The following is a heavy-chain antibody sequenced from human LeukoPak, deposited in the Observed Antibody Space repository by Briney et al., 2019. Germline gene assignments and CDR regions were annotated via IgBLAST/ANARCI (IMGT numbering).Heavy chain of an antibody. J-gene: IGHJ6*03. Sequence: GGSLRLSCAASGFTFSSYSINWVRQAPGKGLGWVSSISSSGAYIYYADSVKGRFTISRDNAKNSLYLQMSSLRAEDTAVYYCASPGSCSGASCYVGYMDVWGTGTTVTVSS. V-gene: IGHV3-21*01. CDR3: ASPGSCSGASCYVGYMDV. CDR1: GFTFSSYS. D-gene: IGHD2-2*01. CDR2: ISSSGAYI.